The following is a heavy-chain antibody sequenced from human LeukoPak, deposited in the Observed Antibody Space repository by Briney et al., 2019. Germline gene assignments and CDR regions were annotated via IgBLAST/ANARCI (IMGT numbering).Heavy chain of an antibody. CDR2: IRSKAYGETA. CDR1: GFTFGDYA. D-gene: IGHD1-1*01. Sequence: GGSLRLSYTASGFTFGDYAMSWIRQAPGKGLEWVGFIRSKAYGETADYAASVKGRFTISRDDSKAIAYLQMNSLKTEDTAVYHCTRDRGAYNLYDYWGQGTLVTVSS. CDR3: TRDRGAYNLYDY. J-gene: IGHJ4*02. V-gene: IGHV3-49*03.